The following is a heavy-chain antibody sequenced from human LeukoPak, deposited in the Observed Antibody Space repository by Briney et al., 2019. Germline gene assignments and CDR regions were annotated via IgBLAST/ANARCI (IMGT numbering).Heavy chain of an antibody. CDR2: IYYSGST. V-gene: IGHV4-59*01. CDR1: GGSISSYY. Sequence: KSSETLSLTCTVSGGSISSYYWSWIRQPPGKGLEWIGYIYYSGSTNYNPSLKSRVTISVDTSKNQFSLKLSSVTAADTAVYYCARGGIVVVTAIGREVGLDYWGQGTLVTVSS. CDR3: ARGGIVVVTAIGREVGLDY. J-gene: IGHJ4*02. D-gene: IGHD2-21*02.